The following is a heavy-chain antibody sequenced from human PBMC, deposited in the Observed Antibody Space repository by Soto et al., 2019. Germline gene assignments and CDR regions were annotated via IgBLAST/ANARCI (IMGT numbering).Heavy chain of an antibody. V-gene: IGHV1-2*04. CDR2: INPNSGGT. J-gene: IGHJ3*02. CDR3: AIDRGYPYSSGWADAFDI. Sequence: ASVKVSCKASGYTFTGYYMHWVRQAPGQGLEKMGWINPNSGGTNYAQKFQGWVTMTRDTSISTAYMELSRLRSDDTAVYYCAIDRGYPYSSGWADAFDIWGQGTMVTVSS. CDR1: GYTFTGYY. D-gene: IGHD6-19*01.